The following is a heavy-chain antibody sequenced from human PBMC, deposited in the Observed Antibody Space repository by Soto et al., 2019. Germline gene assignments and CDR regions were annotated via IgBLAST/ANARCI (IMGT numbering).Heavy chain of an antibody. CDR1: GGSITSYF. CDR3: ARENFWSGYYSV. CDR2: IYYSGST. D-gene: IGHD3-3*01. J-gene: IGHJ4*02. V-gene: IGHV4-59*01. Sequence: LETLSPTLTVSGGSITSYFLGWVRQPPGKGLEWIGYIYYSGSTNYNPSLKSRVTISVDTSKNQFSLKLSSVTAADTAVYYCARENFWSGYYSVWGQGTLVTVSS.